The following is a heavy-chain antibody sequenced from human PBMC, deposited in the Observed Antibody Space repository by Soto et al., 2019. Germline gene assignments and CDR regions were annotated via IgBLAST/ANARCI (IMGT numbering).Heavy chain of an antibody. CDR1: GASIRSSNW. V-gene: IGHV4-4*02. Sequence: SETLSLTCAVSGASIRSSNWWSWVRQPPGKGLEWIGQIYHSGSTNYNPSLKSRVTISVDKSKNQFSLRLSSVTAADTALYYCTRSIDSSGADFDSWGQGTLVTVS. CDR2: IYHSGST. CDR3: TRSIDSSGADFDS. J-gene: IGHJ4*02. D-gene: IGHD3-22*01.